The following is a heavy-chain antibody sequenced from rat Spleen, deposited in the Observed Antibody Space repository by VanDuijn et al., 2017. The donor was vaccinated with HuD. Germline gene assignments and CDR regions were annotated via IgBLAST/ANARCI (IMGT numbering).Heavy chain of an antibody. CDR1: GFTFSSYG. CDR3: ARTLDGYAAY. Sequence: VQLVESGGGLVQPGKSLKLSCSASGFTFSSYGMHWIRQAPGKGLDWVAYISSSSGTVYADAVKGRFTISRDNAKNTLYLQLNSLKSEDTAIYYCARTLDGYAAYWGQGVMVTVSS. J-gene: IGHJ2*01. CDR2: ISSSSGT. V-gene: IGHV5-62*01. D-gene: IGHD1-12*03.